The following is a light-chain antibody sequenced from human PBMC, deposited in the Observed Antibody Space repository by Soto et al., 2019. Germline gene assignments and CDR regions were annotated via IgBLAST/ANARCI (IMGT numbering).Light chain of an antibody. CDR1: QGIRTD. Sequence: AIQITQAPSSLSASVGDRVTITGRASQGIRTDLGWYQQKPGKAPKLLIYAASSLHSGVPSRFSGSGSGTDFTLTISSLQPEDFATYYCLQDYNSPWTFGQGTKVDIK. J-gene: IGKJ1*01. CDR2: AAS. V-gene: IGKV1-6*01. CDR3: LQDYNSPWT.